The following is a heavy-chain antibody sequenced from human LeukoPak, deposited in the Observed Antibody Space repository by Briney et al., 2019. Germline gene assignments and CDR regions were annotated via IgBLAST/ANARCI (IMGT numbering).Heavy chain of an antibody. J-gene: IGHJ4*02. D-gene: IGHD3-10*01. CDR1: GGTFSSYA. V-gene: IGHV1-69*05. CDR3: ARDDGEVTMVRGGGQYYFDY. CDR2: IIPIFGTA. Sequence: SVKVSCKASGGTFSSYAISWVRQASGQGLEWMGGIIPIFGTANYAQKFQGRVTITRDTSASTAYMELSSLRSEDTAVYYCARDDGEVTMVRGGGQYYFDYWGQGTLVTVSS.